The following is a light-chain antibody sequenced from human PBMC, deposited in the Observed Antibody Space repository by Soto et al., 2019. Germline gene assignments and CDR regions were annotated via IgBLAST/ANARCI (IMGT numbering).Light chain of an antibody. CDR3: QQRRNWPRT. J-gene: IGKJ1*01. Sequence: DIVLTQPPATLSLSPGERATLSCRASQSVSSYLAWYQQKPGQAPRLLIYDASKRATGIPARFSGSGSGTDFTLTISSLEPDDFAVYYCQQRRNWPRTFGQGTRVDIK. V-gene: IGKV3-11*01. CDR1: QSVSSY. CDR2: DAS.